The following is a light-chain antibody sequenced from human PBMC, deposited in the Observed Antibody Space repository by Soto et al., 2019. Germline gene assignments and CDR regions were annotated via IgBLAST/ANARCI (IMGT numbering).Light chain of an antibody. Sequence: EIVLTQSPATLSLSPGERATLSCRASQSVSSYLAWYQQKPGQAPRLLIYDASNRATGIPARFSGSGSGTDFTLTISSLEPEDFALYYCGQFVSSPPRTFGQGTKVDIK. CDR1: QSVSSY. CDR3: GQFVSSPPRT. J-gene: IGKJ1*01. V-gene: IGKV3-11*01. CDR2: DAS.